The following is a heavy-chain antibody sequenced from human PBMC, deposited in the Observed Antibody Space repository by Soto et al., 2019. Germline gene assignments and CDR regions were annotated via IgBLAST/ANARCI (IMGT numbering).Heavy chain of an antibody. CDR1: GFTFSSYA. D-gene: IGHD2-21*01. J-gene: IGHJ4*02. Sequence: GGSLRLSCAASGFTFSSYAMSWVRQAPGKGLEWVSAISGSGGSTYYADSVKGRFTISRDNSKNTLYMQMKSLRAEDTAVYYCPNTYPYHSHLIRYYFDYWRQGTLVTVSS. V-gene: IGHV3-23*01. CDR3: PNTYPYHSHLIRYYFDY. CDR2: ISGSGGST.